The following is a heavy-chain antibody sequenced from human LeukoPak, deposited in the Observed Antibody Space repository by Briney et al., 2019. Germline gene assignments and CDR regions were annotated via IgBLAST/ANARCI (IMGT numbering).Heavy chain of an antibody. CDR2: IYPDDSDT. Sequence: LGESLKISCKGSGYSFTSYWIGWVRQMPGKGLEWMGIIYPDDSDTRYSPSFQGQVTISADKSISAAYLQWSSLKASDTAMYYCARNNGYNHPFDYWGQGTLATVSS. CDR3: ARNNGYNHPFDY. V-gene: IGHV5-51*01. J-gene: IGHJ4*02. D-gene: IGHD5-24*01. CDR1: GYSFTSYW.